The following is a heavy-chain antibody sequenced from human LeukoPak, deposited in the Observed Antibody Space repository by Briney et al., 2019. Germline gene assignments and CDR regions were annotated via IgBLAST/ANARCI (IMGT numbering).Heavy chain of an antibody. J-gene: IGHJ4*02. CDR1: GYTFTSYG. CDR2: ISAYNGNT. D-gene: IGHD3-22*01. Sequence: ASVKVSCKASGYTFTSYGISWVRQAPGQGLEWMGWISAYNGNTNYAQKLQGRVTMTTDTSTSTAYMELRSLRSDDTAVYYCARMIVVVNSDYFGYWGQGTLVTVSS. V-gene: IGHV1-18*01. CDR3: ARMIVVVNSDYFGY.